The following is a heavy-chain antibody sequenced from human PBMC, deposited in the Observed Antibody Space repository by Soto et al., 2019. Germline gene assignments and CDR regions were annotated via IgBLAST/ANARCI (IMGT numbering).Heavy chain of an antibody. V-gene: IGHV1-69*13. J-gene: IGHJ4*02. D-gene: IGHD3-10*01. CDR2: IIPIFGTA. Sequence: GASVKVSCKASGGTFSSYAISWVRQSPGQGLEWMGGIIPIFGTANYAQKFQGRVTITADESTSTAYMELSSLRSEDTAVYYCARQEHGSGSYRDYWGQGTLVTVSS. CDR3: ARQEHGSGSYRDY. CDR1: GGTFSSYA.